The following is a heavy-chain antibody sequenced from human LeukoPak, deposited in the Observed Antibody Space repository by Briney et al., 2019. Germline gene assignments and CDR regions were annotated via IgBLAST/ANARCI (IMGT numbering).Heavy chain of an antibody. CDR3: ARGIYCSSTSCYYYYYYMDV. V-gene: IGHV4-4*07. J-gene: IGHJ6*03. Sequence: PSETLSLTCTVSGGSISSYYWSWIRQPAGKGLEWIGRIYTSGSTNYNPSLKSRVTMSVDTSKNQFSLKLSSVTAADTAVYYCARGIYCSSTSCYYYYYYMDVWGKGTTVTVPS. CDR1: GGSISSYY. D-gene: IGHD2-2*01. CDR2: IYTSGST.